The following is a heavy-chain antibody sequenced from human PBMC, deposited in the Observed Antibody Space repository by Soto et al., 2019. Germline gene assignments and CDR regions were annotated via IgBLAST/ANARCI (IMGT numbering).Heavy chain of an antibody. CDR2: IYYSGST. V-gene: IGHV4-31*03. CDR3: ARYTGTAMVTGVDY. J-gene: IGHJ4*02. Sequence: QVQLQESGPGLVKPSQTLSLTCTVSGGSISSGGYYWSWIRQHPGKGLEWIGYIYYSGSTYYNPSRKRRVTISVDTSKNQFSLKLSSVTAADTAVYYWARYTGTAMVTGVDYWGQGTLVTVSS. CDR1: GGSISSGGYY. D-gene: IGHD5-18*01.